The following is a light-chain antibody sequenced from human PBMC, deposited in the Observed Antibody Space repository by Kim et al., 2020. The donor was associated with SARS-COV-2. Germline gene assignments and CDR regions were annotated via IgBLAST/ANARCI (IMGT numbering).Light chain of an antibody. CDR1: QSISSH. Sequence: DVQMTQSPSSLSASLGDRVTITCRASQSISSHLNWYQQKPGKAPKLLISAASSLQSGVPSRFSGSGSGTDFTLTISSLQPEDFSTYYCQQGYSSPQITFGQGTRLEIK. CDR2: AAS. CDR3: QQGYSSPQIT. J-gene: IGKJ5*01. V-gene: IGKV1-39*01.